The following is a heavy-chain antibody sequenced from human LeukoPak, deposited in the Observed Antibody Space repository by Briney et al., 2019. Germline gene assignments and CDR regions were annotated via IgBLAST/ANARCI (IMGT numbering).Heavy chain of an antibody. Sequence: SETLSLTCTVSGGSISSSSYYWGWIRQPPGKGLEWIGSIYYSGSTYYNPSLKSRVTISVDTSKNQFSLKLSSVTAADTAVHYCASRGGNSPPYYFDYWGQGTLVTVSS. CDR2: IYYSGST. V-gene: IGHV4-39*01. CDR1: GGSISSSSYY. CDR3: ASRGGNSPPYYFDY. D-gene: IGHD4-23*01. J-gene: IGHJ4*02.